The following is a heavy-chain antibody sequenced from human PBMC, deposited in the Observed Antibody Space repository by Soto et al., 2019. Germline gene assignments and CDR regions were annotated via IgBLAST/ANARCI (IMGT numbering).Heavy chain of an antibody. CDR2: IIPIFGTT. Sequence: ASVKVSCKASGGTFSSYAISWVRQAPRQGLEWMGGIIPIFGTTNYAQKFQGRVTITADESTSTAYMELSSLRSEDTAVYYCARDQRKHYYDSSGYYFASFDYWGQGTLVTVSS. V-gene: IGHV1-69*13. D-gene: IGHD3-22*01. CDR3: ARDQRKHYYDSSGYYFASFDY. CDR1: GGTFSSYA. J-gene: IGHJ4*02.